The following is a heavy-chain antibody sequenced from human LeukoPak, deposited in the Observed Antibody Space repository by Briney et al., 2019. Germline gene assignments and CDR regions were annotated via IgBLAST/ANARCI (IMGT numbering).Heavy chain of an antibody. CDR2: ISTSSNYI. J-gene: IGHJ4*02. CDR3: ASVFLRYDSSGYYYFDY. CDR1: GFTFSSYS. D-gene: IGHD3-22*01. V-gene: IGHV3-21*01. Sequence: KPGGSLRLSTAASGFTFSSYSMNWVRQAPGKGLEWVSSISTSSNYIYYADSVKGRFTISRDNAKNSLYLQMNSLRAEDTAVYYCASVFLRYDSSGYYYFDYWGQGTLVTVSS.